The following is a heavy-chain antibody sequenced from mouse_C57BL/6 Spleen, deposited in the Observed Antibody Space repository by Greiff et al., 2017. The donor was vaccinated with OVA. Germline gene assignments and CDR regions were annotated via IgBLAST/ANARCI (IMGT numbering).Heavy chain of an antibody. V-gene: IGHV5-17*01. D-gene: IGHD1-1*01. J-gene: IGHJ2*01. Sequence: EVHLVESGGGLVKPGGSLKLSCAASGFTFSDYGMHWVRQAPEKGLEWVAYISSGSSTIYYADTVKGRFTISRDHAKNTLFLQMTSLRSEDTAMYYCARDYYYGSSEGYFDYWGQGTTLTVSS. CDR3: ARDYYYGSSEGYFDY. CDR2: ISSGSSTI. CDR1: GFTFSDYG.